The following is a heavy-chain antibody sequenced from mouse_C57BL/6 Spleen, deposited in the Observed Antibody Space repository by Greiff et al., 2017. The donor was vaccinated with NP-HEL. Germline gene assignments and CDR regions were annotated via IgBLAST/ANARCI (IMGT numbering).Heavy chain of an antibody. D-gene: IGHD4-1*01. V-gene: IGHV1-15*01. J-gene: IGHJ3*01. CDR2: IDPEAGGT. Sequence: QVQLQQSGAELVRPGASVTLSCKASGYTFTDYEMHWVKQTPVHGLEWIGAIDPEAGGTAYNQKFKGKAILTADKSSSTAYMELRSLTSVDSAVYYCTKGPWEAWFADWGKGTLVTVSA. CDR1: GYTFTDYE. CDR3: TKGPWEAWFAD.